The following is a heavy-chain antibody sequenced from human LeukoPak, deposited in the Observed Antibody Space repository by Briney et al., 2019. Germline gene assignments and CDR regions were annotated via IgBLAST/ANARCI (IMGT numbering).Heavy chain of an antibody. CDR3: AKDGGSRIVVVPTGANYYYYYMDV. V-gene: IGHV3-30-3*01. J-gene: IGHJ6*03. CDR2: ISYDGSNK. D-gene: IGHD2-2*01. Sequence: GGSLRLSCAASGFTFSSYAMHWVRQAPGKGLEWVAVISYDGSNKYYADSVKGRFTISRDNSKNTLYLQMNSLGADDTAVYYCAKDGGSRIVVVPTGANYYYYYMDVWGKGTTVTVSS. CDR1: GFTFSSYA.